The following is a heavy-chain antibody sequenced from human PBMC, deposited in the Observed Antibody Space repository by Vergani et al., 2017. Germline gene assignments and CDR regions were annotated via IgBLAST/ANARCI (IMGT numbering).Heavy chain of an antibody. CDR2: INPSGGST. D-gene: IGHD3-16*01. J-gene: IGHJ4*02. CDR3: DSGRGSHVAY. Sequence: QVQLVQSGAEVKKPGASVKVSCKASGYTFTSYYMHWVRQAPGQGLEWMGIINPSGGSTSYAQKFQGRVTMTRDTSTSTFYMELSSLRSEDTTVYYCDSGRGSHVAYWGQGTLVTVS. V-gene: IGHV1-46*01. CDR1: GYTFTSYY.